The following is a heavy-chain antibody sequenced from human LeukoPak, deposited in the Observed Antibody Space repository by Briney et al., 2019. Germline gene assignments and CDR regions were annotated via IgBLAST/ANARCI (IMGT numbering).Heavy chain of an antibody. Sequence: GASVKVSCKASGGTFSSYAISWVRQAPGQGLEWMGGIIPIFGTANYAQKFQGRVTITADKSTSTAYMELSSLRSEDTAVYYCARVFVSGWYRHDYWGQGTLVTVSS. CDR3: ARVFVSGWYRHDY. CDR1: GGTFSSYA. D-gene: IGHD6-19*01. J-gene: IGHJ4*02. CDR2: IIPIFGTA. V-gene: IGHV1-69*06.